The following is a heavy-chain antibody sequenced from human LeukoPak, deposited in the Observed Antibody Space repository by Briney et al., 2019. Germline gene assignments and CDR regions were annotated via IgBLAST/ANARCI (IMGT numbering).Heavy chain of an antibody. J-gene: IGHJ4*02. CDR3: ARSYDYVWGSHPYVFDY. Sequence: GASVKVSCKASGYTFSSYGISWVRQAPGQGLEWMGGIIPIFGTANYAQKFQGRVTITADKSTSTAYMELSSLRSEDTAVYYCARSYDYVWGSHPYVFDYWGQGTLVTVSS. CDR1: GYTFSSYG. CDR2: IIPIFGTA. D-gene: IGHD3-16*01. V-gene: IGHV1-69*06.